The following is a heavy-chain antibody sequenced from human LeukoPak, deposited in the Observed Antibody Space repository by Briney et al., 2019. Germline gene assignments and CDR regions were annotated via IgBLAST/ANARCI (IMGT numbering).Heavy chain of an antibody. D-gene: IGHD3-10*01. CDR2: ISSSSSYI. J-gene: IGHJ4*02. CDR3: ARAGSGYYGSGSYYGGYYFDY. V-gene: IGHV3-21*01. CDR1: GFTFGSYG. Sequence: GGSLRLSCAASGFTFGSYGMNWVRQAPGKGLEWVSSISSSSSYIYYADSVKGRFTISRDNAKNSLYLQMNSLRAEDTAVYYCARAGSGYYGSGSYYGGYYFDYWGQGTLVTVSS.